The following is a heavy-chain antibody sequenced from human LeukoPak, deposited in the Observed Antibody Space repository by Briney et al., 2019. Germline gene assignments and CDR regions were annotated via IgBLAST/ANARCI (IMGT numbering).Heavy chain of an antibody. CDR3: ARDSRLDSSNWYYGDY. CDR2: ISYDGTNK. D-gene: IGHD6-13*01. CDR1: GFTVSSNY. Sequence: GGSLRLSCAASGFTVSSNYMSWVRQAPGKGLEWVAIISYDGTNKYYADSVKGRFTISRDNSKNTVYLQMNSLRAEDTAVYYCARDSRLDSSNWYYGDYWGQGTLVTVSS. J-gene: IGHJ4*02. V-gene: IGHV3-30-3*01.